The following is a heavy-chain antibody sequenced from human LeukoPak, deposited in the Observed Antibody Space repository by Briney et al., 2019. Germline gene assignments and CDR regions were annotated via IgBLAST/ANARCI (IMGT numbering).Heavy chain of an antibody. CDR1: GSTVSSNY. CDR3: AREGSSWPRDFQH. D-gene: IGHD6-13*01. V-gene: IGHV3-66*02. CDR2: IYSGGST. J-gene: IGHJ1*01. Sequence: PGGSLRLSCAASGSTVSSNYMSWVRQAPGKGLEWVSVIYSGGSTYYADSVKGRFTISRDNSKNTLYLQMNSLRAEDTAVYYCAREGSSWPRDFQHWGQGTLVTVSS.